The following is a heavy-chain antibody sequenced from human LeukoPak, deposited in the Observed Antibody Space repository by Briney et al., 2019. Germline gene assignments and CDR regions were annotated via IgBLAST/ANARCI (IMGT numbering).Heavy chain of an antibody. D-gene: IGHD1-26*01. Sequence: GGSLRLSCAASGFTFSSYAMHWVRQAPGKGLEWVAVISYDGSNKYYADSVKGRFTISRDNSKNTLYLQMNSLRAEDTAVYYCARGGIELYYFDYWGQGTLVTVSS. CDR3: ARGGIELYYFDY. J-gene: IGHJ4*02. CDR1: GFTFSSYA. CDR2: ISYDGSNK. V-gene: IGHV3-30*04.